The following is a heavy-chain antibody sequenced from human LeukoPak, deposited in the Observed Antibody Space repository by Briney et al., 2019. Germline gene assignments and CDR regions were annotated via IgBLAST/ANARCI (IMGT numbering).Heavy chain of an antibody. CDR2: INNSGST. V-gene: IGHV4-34*01. J-gene: IGHJ6*02. CDR1: GGSFSGYY. D-gene: IGHD6-19*01. CDR3: ARVGYSSGWLYYYYGMDV. Sequence: SETLSLTCAVYGGSFSGYYWSWIRQRPGKGPEWIGEINNSGSTNYNPSLKSRVTISVDTSKNQFSLKLSSVTAAHTAVYYCARVGYSSGWLYYYYGMDVWGQGTTVTVSS.